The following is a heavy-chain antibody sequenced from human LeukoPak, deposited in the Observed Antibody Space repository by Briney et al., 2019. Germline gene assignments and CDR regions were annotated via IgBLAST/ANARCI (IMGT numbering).Heavy chain of an antibody. V-gene: IGHV4-39*07. CDR3: ARKSGGYFY. CDR2: IHYSGST. CDR1: GGSISSSSYY. J-gene: IGHJ4*02. Sequence: SETLSLTCTVSGGSISSSSYYWGWIRQPPGKGLEWIGSIHYSGSTYYNPSLKSRVTISVDTSKNQFSLKLSSVTAADTAVYYCARKSGGYFYWGQGTLVTVSS. D-gene: IGHD1-26*01.